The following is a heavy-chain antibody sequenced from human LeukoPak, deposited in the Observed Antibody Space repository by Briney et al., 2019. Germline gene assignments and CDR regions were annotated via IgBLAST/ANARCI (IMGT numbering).Heavy chain of an antibody. Sequence: SETLSLTCTVSGGSISSSSYYWGWIRQPPGKGLEWIGSIYYSGSTYYNPSLKSRVTMSVDTSKNQFSLKLSSVTAADTAVYYCARLGYYYDSSGYYSEYFQHWGQGTLVTVSS. V-gene: IGHV4-39*01. CDR1: GGSISSSSYY. D-gene: IGHD3-22*01. CDR3: ARLGYYYDSSGYYSEYFQH. J-gene: IGHJ1*01. CDR2: IYYSGST.